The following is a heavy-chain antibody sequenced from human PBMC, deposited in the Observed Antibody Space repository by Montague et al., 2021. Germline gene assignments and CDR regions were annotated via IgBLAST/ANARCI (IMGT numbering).Heavy chain of an antibody. D-gene: IGHD3-22*01. V-gene: IGHV4-31*03. Sequence: TLPLTCTVSGGSISSGGYYWSWIRQHPGKGLEWIGYIYYRGSTYHNPSLKSRVSISVDTSKNQFSLKLSSVTAADTAVYYCARVTDSSGYYWGAFDIWGQGTMVTVSS. CDR1: GGSISSGGYY. CDR2: IYYRGST. CDR3: ARVTDSSGYYWGAFDI. J-gene: IGHJ3*02.